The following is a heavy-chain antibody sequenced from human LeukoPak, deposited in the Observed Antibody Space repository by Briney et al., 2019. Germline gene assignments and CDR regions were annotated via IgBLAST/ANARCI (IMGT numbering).Heavy chain of an antibody. CDR2: IRYDGNDK. D-gene: IGHD2-2*01. J-gene: IGHJ4*02. CDR1: GFTFRNYG. CDR3: AKDISHYCSNTSCIFDF. V-gene: IGHV3-30*02. Sequence: GGSLRLSCAASGFTFRNYGMHWVRQAPGKGPEWVTFIRYDGNDKYYVDSVKGRFAISRDNSENTLYLQMNSLRAEDTAVYYCAKDISHYCSNTSCIFDFWGQGTLVTVPS.